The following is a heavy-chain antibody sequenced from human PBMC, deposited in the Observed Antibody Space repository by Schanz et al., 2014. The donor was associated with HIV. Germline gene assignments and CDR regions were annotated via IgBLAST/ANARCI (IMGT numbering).Heavy chain of an antibody. J-gene: IGHJ5*02. CDR2: MNPNSGHT. CDR1: GYSFTSFF. D-gene: IGHD6-6*01. Sequence: QVLLVQSGAEVKKPGASVKVSCKASGYSFTSFFIHWVRQAPGQGLEWMGWMNPNSGHTGYAQKFQGRVDMTRTTSISTAYMELRGLTSEDTAVYFCARARAKIEGRPVGNWFDPWGQGTLVTVSS. V-gene: IGHV1-8*01. CDR3: ARARAKIEGRPVGNWFDP.